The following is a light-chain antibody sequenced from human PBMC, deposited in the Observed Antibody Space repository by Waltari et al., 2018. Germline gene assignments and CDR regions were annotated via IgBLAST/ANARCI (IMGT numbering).Light chain of an antibody. CDR2: SPS. CDR1: QGSSNY. J-gene: IGKJ4*01. CDR3: QQLNSYPLT. V-gene: IGKV1-9*01. Sequence: IQLTQSPSSLSAYGGDRVPIPCRASQGSSNYVAWYQQKPGRAPKLLTYSPSTLPSGVPSRFSGRGSGTDFTLTISSLQPEDFATFYCQQLNSYPLTFGGGTKVEIK.